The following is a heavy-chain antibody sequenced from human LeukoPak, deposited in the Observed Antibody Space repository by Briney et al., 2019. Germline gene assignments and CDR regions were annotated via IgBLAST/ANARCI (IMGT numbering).Heavy chain of an antibody. J-gene: IGHJ4*02. D-gene: IGHD5-18*01. CDR2: IYYSGST. CDR3: ARKGYTIGSFDY. V-gene: IGHV4-39*07. CDR1: GGSISSSGYY. Sequence: SETLSLTCTVSGGSISSSGYYWGWIRQPPGKGLEWIGSIYYSGSTYYNPSLKSRVTISVDRSKNQFSLKLSSVTAADTAVYYCARKGYTIGSFDYWGQGTLVTVSS.